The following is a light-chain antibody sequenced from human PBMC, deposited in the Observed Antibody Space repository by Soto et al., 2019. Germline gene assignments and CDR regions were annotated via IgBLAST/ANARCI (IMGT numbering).Light chain of an antibody. CDR1: QSVSSN. CDR2: GAS. V-gene: IGKV3-15*01. CDR3: QQYNNWRT. J-gene: IGKJ1*01. Sequence: EIVMTQSPATLSVSPGERAALSCRASQSVSSNLAWYQQKPGQAPRLLIYGASTRATGIPASFSGSGSGTEFTLNISSLQSEDFAVYYCQQYNNWRTFGQGTKVEIK.